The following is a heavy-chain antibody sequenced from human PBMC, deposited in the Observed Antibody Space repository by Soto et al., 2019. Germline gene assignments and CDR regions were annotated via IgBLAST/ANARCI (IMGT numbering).Heavy chain of an antibody. CDR2: INPSVGST. D-gene: IGHD3-10*01. CDR3: ARAGPGYFDY. CDR1: GYTFTTYN. J-gene: IGHJ4*02. V-gene: IGHV1-46*01. Sequence: QVQLVQSGAEVRKPGASVKVSCKPSGYTFTTYNMHWVRQAPGQGLEWMGVINPSVGSTSYAQKFQGRVTMTRVTSTSTVYMELSSLRSEYTAVYYCARAGPGYFDYWGQGTLVTVSS.